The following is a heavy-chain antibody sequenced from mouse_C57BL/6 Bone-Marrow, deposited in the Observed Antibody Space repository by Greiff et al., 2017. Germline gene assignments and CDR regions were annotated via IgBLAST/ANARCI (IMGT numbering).Heavy chain of an antibody. J-gene: IGHJ2*01. CDR1: GYTFTSYG. D-gene: IGHD1-1*01. CDR2: IYPRSGNT. V-gene: IGHV1-81*01. Sequence: VQLQQSGAELARPGASVKLSCNASGYTFTSYGISWVKQRTGQGLEWIGEIYPRSGNTYYNEKFKGKATLTADKSSSTAYMELRSLTSEDSAVYFCARSYYYGSSYDYWGQGTTLTVSS. CDR3: ARSYYYGSSYDY.